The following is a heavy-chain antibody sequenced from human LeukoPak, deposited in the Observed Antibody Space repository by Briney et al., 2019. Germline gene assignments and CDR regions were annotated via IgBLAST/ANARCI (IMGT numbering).Heavy chain of an antibody. D-gene: IGHD6-6*01. CDR2: INPNSGGT. V-gene: IGHV1-2*02. CDR3: ARARRKYSSSSGFDY. CDR1: GYTFTGYY. Sequence: ASVKVSCKASGYTFTGYYMHWVRQAPGRGLEWMGWINPNSGGTNYAQKFQGRVTMTRDTSISTAYMELSRLRSDDTAVYYCARARRKYSSSSGFDYWGQGTLVTVSS. J-gene: IGHJ4*02.